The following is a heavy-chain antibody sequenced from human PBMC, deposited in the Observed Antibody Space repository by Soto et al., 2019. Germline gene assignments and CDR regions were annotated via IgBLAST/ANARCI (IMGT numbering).Heavy chain of an antibody. CDR2: INAGNGNT. CDR1: GYTFTSYA. V-gene: IGHV1-3*01. Sequence: GASVKVSCKASGYTFTSYAMHWVRQAPGQRLEWMGWINAGNGNTKYSQKFQGRVTITRDTSASTAYMELSSLRSEDTAVYYCARDMVAGTFYFDYWGQGTLVTVSS. D-gene: IGHD6-19*01. CDR3: ARDMVAGTFYFDY. J-gene: IGHJ4*02.